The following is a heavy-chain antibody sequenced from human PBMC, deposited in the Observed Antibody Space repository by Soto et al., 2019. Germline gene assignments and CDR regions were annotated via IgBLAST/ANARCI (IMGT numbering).Heavy chain of an antibody. Sequence: SETLSLTCTVSGGSISSSSYYWGWISKPPGKGLEWIGSIYYSGSTYYNPSLKSRVTISVDTSKNQFSLKLSSVTAADTAVYYCARHEAPSGWYFDYWGQGTLVTVSS. V-gene: IGHV4-39*01. J-gene: IGHJ4*02. CDR2: IYYSGST. D-gene: IGHD6-19*01. CDR3: ARHEAPSGWYFDY. CDR1: GGSISSSSYY.